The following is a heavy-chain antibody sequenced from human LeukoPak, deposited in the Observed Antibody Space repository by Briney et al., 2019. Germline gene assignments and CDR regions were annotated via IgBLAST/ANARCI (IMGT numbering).Heavy chain of an antibody. V-gene: IGHV1-2*06. CDR2: INPNNGAT. Sequence: GASVKVSCKASGYTFTGYYMHWVRQAPGQGLEWMGRINPNNGATNYAQKLQGRVTITGDTSISTAYMELSSLRSDDTAVYYCARDYCGSTSCLFDYWGQGTLVTVSS. J-gene: IGHJ4*02. D-gene: IGHD2-2*01. CDR3: ARDYCGSTSCLFDY. CDR1: GYTFTGYY.